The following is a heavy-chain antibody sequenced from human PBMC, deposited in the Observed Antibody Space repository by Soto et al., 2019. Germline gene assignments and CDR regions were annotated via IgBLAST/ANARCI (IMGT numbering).Heavy chain of an antibody. D-gene: IGHD4-4*01. CDR3: VKDLTATVTGYYYHDGMDV. CDR2: ISYDGSNK. Sequence: GGSLRLSCAASGFTFSSYGMHWVRQTPGKGLEWVTLISYDGSNKYYADSVKGRFTISRDNSKHTVYLQMDSLRPEDTAVYYCVKDLTATVTGYYYHDGMDVWGQGTTVTVSS. CDR1: GFTFSSYG. V-gene: IGHV3-30*18. J-gene: IGHJ6*02.